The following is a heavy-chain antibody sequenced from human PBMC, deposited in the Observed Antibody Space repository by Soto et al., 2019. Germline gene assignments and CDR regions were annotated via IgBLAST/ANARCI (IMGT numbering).Heavy chain of an antibody. CDR2: IYWDDEK. Sequence: QITLKESGPTLVKPTQTLTLTCTFSGFSLSTSGVGVGWIRQPPGKALEWLAIIYWDDEKRYSPSLKTRLTVTNETSKTQVVLTMTNVDPLDTATYYCAHRAYYDSGKQFDYWGQGTLGSVAS. J-gene: IGHJ4*02. V-gene: IGHV2-5*02. CDR3: AHRAYYDSGKQFDY. D-gene: IGHD3-10*01. CDR1: GFSLSTSGVG.